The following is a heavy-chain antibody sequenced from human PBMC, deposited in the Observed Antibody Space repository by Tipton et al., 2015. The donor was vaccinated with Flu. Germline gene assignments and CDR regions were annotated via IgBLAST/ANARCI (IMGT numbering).Heavy chain of an antibody. Sequence: VQLVQSGAEVKKPGQSLIISCEASGYDFTTFWIGWVRQMPGKGLEWMAIVYPGDSDTRYSPSSQGHVTVSADKSINTAYLQWSSLKASDTAMYYCVRFSDHCGAGTCYGGSFDYWGQGKLVTVSS. CDR1: GYDFTTFW. CDR3: VRFSDHCGAGTCYGGSFDY. V-gene: IGHV5-51*03. J-gene: IGHJ4*02. D-gene: IGHD2-15*01. CDR2: VYPGDSDT.